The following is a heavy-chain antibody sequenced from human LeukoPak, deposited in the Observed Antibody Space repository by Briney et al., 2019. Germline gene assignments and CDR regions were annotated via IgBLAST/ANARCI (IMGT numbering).Heavy chain of an antibody. D-gene: IGHD3-3*01. Sequence: LSLTCTVSGGSMSPYHWGWVRHAPGKGLEWVSGISWNSGSIGYAGSVKGRFTISRDNAKNSLYLQMNSLRAEDTALYYCAKALNYDFWSGPYYGMDVWGQGTTVTVSS. J-gene: IGHJ6*02. V-gene: IGHV3-9*01. CDR2: ISWNSGSI. CDR3: AKALNYDFWSGPYYGMDV. CDR1: GGSMSPYH.